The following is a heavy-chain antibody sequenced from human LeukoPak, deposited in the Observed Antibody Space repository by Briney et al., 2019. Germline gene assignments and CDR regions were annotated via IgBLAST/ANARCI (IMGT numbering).Heavy chain of an antibody. CDR1: GGTFSSYA. Sequence: SVKVSCKASGGTFSSYAISWVRRAPGQGLEWMGGIIPIFGTANYAQKFQGRVTITADESTSTAYMELSSLRSGDTAVYYCARDIGAVALRHAFDIWGQGTMVTVSS. J-gene: IGHJ3*02. V-gene: IGHV1-69*13. CDR2: IIPIFGTA. CDR3: ARDIGAVALRHAFDI. D-gene: IGHD6-19*01.